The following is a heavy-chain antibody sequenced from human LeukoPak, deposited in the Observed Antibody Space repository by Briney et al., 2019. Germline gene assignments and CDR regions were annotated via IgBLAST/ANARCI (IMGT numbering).Heavy chain of an antibody. CDR2: MNPNSGNT. Sequence: ASVKVFCKASGYTFTRYDINWVRQATGQGLEWMGWMNPNSGNTGYAQKFQGRVTMTRNTSISTAYMELSSLRSEDTAVYYCARGSFSSGWRGGYYFDYWGQGTLVTVSS. CDR1: GYTFTRYD. D-gene: IGHD6-19*01. CDR3: ARGSFSSGWRGGYYFDY. J-gene: IGHJ4*02. V-gene: IGHV1-8*01.